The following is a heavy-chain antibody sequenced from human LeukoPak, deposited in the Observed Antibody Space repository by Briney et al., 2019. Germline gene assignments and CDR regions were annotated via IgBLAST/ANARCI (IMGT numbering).Heavy chain of an antibody. CDR1: VFTFSCYA. V-gene: IGHV3-23*01. Sequence: PGGSLRLSCAASVFTFSCYAMSWVRPAPGKGLEGVSDICGSGGSTYYADSVKGRFTISRDNSKNTLYLQMNSLRAEDTAVYYCAKDRSCTNNICHGDFDYWGQGTLVTVSS. J-gene: IGHJ4*02. CDR2: ICGSGGST. D-gene: IGHD2-8*01. CDR3: AKDRSCTNNICHGDFDY.